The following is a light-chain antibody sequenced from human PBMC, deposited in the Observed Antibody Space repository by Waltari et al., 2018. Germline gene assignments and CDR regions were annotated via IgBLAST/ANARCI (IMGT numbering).Light chain of an antibody. CDR1: QDITGR. Sequence: DIQLTQSPSSAAASLGDRVTITCRASQDITGRLAWYQQRAGEAPKLLISGASNLKSGVPSRFSGSASGSEFTLSINSLQPEDFAVYYCQQTYLFPLTFGQGTRVEV. CDR3: QQTYLFPLT. V-gene: IGKV1-12*01. J-gene: IGKJ1*01. CDR2: GAS.